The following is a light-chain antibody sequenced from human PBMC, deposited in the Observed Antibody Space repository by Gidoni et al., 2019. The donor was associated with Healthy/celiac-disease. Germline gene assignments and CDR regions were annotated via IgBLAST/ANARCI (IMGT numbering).Light chain of an antibody. CDR3: QVWDSSSDHSYV. J-gene: IGLJ1*01. V-gene: IGLV3-21*02. CDR2: DDS. CDR1: NLGSKS. Sequence: SYVLTHPPSVSGAPGQTARITCGGNNLGSKSVHWYQQKPGQAPLLVVYDDSDRPSGIPERFSGSNSGNTATLTISRVEAGDEADYYCQVWDSSSDHSYVFGTGTKVTVL.